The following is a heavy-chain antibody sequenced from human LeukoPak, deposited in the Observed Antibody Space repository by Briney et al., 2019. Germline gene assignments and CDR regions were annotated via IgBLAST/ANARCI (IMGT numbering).Heavy chain of an antibody. CDR3: AKDHYGSSWNYFDY. J-gene: IGHJ4*02. CDR2: ITWSGGII. Sequence: PGGSLRLSCAASGFTFGDYTMHWVRQAPGNGLEWVSGITWSGGIIGYADSVKGRLTISRDNAKNSLYLHLDSLRAEDTALYYCAKDHYGSSWNYFDYWGQGTLVTVSS. V-gene: IGHV3-9*01. D-gene: IGHD6-13*01. CDR1: GFTFGDYT.